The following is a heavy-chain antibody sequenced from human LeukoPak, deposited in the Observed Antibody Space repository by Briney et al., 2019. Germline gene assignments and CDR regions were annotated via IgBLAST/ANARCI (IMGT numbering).Heavy chain of an antibody. J-gene: IGHJ5*02. D-gene: IGHD3-22*01. Sequence: SETLSLTCTVSGGSISSYYWSWIRQPPGKGLEWIGYIYYSGSTNYNPSLKSRVTISVDTSKNQFSLKLSSVTAADTAVYYCARAPDSSGYYYVGWFDPWGQGTLVTVSS. CDR2: IYYSGST. CDR1: GGSISSYY. V-gene: IGHV4-59*01. CDR3: ARAPDSSGYYYVGWFDP.